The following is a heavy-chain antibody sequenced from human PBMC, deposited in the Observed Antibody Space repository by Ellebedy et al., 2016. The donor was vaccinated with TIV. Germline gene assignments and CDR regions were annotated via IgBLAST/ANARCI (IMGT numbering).Heavy chain of an antibody. CDR1: GFTFSSYA. V-gene: IGHV3-48*02. Sequence: GGSLRLSXAASGFTFSSYAMSWVRQAPGKGLEWVSYISSSSSTIYYADSVKGRFTISRDNAKNSLYLQMNSLRDEDTAVYYCARDGEGYSYGRDYYYGMDVWGQGTTVTVSS. CDR2: ISSSSSTI. CDR3: ARDGEGYSYGRDYYYGMDV. D-gene: IGHD5-18*01. J-gene: IGHJ6*02.